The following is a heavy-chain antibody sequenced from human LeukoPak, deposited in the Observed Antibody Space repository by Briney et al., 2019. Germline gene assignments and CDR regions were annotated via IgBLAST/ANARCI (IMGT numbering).Heavy chain of an antibody. V-gene: IGHV3-21*01. CDR1: GFTFSSYG. Sequence: GGSLRLSCAASGFTFSSYGMHWVRQAPGKGLEWVSSISSSSSYIYYADSVKGRFTISRDNAKNSLYLQMNSLRAEDTAVYYCARGINSSGWYDYWGQGTLVTVSS. J-gene: IGHJ4*02. CDR3: ARGINSSGWYDY. CDR2: ISSSSSYI. D-gene: IGHD6-19*01.